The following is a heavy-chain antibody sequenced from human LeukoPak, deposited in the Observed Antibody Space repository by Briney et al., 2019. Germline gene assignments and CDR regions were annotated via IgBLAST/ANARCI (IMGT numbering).Heavy chain of an antibody. Sequence: SETLSLTCTVSGGSISSYYWSWVRQPPGQRLEWIGHIYYSGSTNYNPSLKSRVTISVDTSKNQFSLKLSSVTAADTAVYYCASRSSIWSGYQDTLYYFDSSGQGTLVTVSS. CDR1: GGSISSYY. J-gene: IGHJ4*02. D-gene: IGHD3-3*01. CDR2: IYYSGST. CDR3: ASRSSIWSGYQDTLYYFDS. V-gene: IGHV4-59*01.